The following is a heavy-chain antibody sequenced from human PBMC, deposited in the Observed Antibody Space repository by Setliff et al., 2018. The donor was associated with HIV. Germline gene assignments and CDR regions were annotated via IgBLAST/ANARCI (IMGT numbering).Heavy chain of an antibody. Sequence: SETLSLTCTVSGGSISSYYWSWVRQHPGKGLEWIGYIYYTGSTYYNPSLKSRVTISLDTSKNQFSLKLTSVTAADTAVYYCARGPRPVDVDYYYMDVWGKGTTVTVS. V-gene: IGHV4-59*08. CDR2: IYYTGST. CDR1: GGSISSYY. J-gene: IGHJ6*03. CDR3: ARGPRPVDVDYYYMDV.